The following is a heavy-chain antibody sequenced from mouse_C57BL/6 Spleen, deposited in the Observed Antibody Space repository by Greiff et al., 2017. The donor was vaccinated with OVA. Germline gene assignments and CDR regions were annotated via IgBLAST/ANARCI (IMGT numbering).Heavy chain of an antibody. CDR3: ASDYSNYAFDY. CDR1: GFTFSSYA. V-gene: IGHV5-4*03. D-gene: IGHD2-5*01. J-gene: IGHJ2*01. Sequence: EVKVVESGGGLVKPGGSLKLSCAASGFTFSSYAMSWVRQTPEKRLEWVATISDGGSYTYYPDNVKGRFTISRDNAKNNLYLQMSHLKSEDTAMYYCASDYSNYAFDYWGQGTTLTVSS. CDR2: ISDGGSYT.